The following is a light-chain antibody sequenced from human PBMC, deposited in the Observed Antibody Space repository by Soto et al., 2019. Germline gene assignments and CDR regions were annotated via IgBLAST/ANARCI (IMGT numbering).Light chain of an antibody. Sequence: QSALNQPASVSGSPGQSITISCTGTSSDVGGYNYVSWYQQHPGKAPKFIIYDVSNRPSGVSNRFSGSKSGNTASLTISGLQAEDEADYYCSSYTTSNTRQIVFGTGTKVTV. J-gene: IGLJ1*01. CDR3: SSYTTSNTRQIV. V-gene: IGLV2-14*01. CDR2: DVS. CDR1: SSDVGGYNY.